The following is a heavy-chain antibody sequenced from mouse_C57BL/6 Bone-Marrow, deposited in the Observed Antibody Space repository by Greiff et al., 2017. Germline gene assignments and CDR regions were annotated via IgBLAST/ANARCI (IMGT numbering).Heavy chain of an antibody. CDR3: ARYYYSNRYYYAMDY. V-gene: IGHV5-9*01. D-gene: IGHD2-5*01. CDR2: ISGGGGNT. J-gene: IGHJ4*01. CDR1: GFTFSSYT. Sequence: VKLMESGGGLVKPGGSLKLSCAASGFTFSSYTMSWVRQTPEKRLEWVATISGGGGNTYYPDSVKGRFTISRDNAKNTLYLQMSSLRSEDTALYYCARYYYSNRYYYAMDYWGQGTSVTVSS.